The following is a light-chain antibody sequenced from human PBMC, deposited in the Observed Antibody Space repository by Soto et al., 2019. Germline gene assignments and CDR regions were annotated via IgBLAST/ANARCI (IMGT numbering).Light chain of an antibody. CDR2: AAY. CDR3: KQRNSYPIT. Sequence: DIQMTQSPSSLSASVGDRVTITCRASQSISSYLNWYQQKPGKAHKLLIYAAYSLQSGVQSRFSGSGSGTEFTLTIRSLQPEDFATYYCKQRNSYPITFGQGTRLEIK. J-gene: IGKJ5*01. V-gene: IGKV1-17*01. CDR1: QSISSY.